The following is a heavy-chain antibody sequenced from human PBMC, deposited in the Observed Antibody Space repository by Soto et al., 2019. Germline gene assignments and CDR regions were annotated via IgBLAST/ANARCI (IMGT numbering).Heavy chain of an antibody. CDR1: GFSLTTSGVG. Sequence: QITLNESGPTVVRPTENLTLTCRFSGFSLTTSGVGVGWIRQSPGKAPEWLALIYWDDDKRYSASLKSRLTITNDTSKNQVVLTVADLDPTDTATYYCAHRVLRTVFGLVTTTAIYFDFWGQGTPVAVSS. CDR3: AHRVLRTVFGLVTTTAIYFDF. V-gene: IGHV2-5*02. D-gene: IGHD3-3*01. J-gene: IGHJ4*02. CDR2: IYWDDDK.